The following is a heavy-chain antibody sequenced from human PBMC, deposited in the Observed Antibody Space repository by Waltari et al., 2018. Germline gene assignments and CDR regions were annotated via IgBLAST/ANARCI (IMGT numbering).Heavy chain of an antibody. V-gene: IGHV4-34*01. CDR1: GGSFSGYY. J-gene: IGHJ6*03. Sequence: QVQLQQWGAGLLKPSETLSLTCAVYGGSFSGYYWSWIRQPPGKGLEWIGEINHSASTNYNPSLKSRVTISVDTSKNQFSLKLSSVTAADTAVYYCARGRRIGTYYYYYYMDVWGKGTTVTVSS. CDR3: ARGRRIGTYYYYYYMDV. CDR2: INHSAST.